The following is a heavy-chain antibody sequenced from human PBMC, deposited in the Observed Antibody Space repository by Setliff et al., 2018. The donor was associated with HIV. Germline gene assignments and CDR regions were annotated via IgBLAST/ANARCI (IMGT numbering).Heavy chain of an antibody. CDR2: IYSGGST. V-gene: IGHV3-53*01. D-gene: IGHD6-13*01. CDR3: AKANKIAVDAFDI. Sequence: GGSLRLSCAASGFTVSSNYMSWVRQAPGKGLEWVSVIYSGGSTYYADSVKGRFTISRDNSKNTLYLQMNSLRAEDTAVYYCAKANKIAVDAFDIWGQGTMVT. J-gene: IGHJ3*02. CDR1: GFTVSSNY.